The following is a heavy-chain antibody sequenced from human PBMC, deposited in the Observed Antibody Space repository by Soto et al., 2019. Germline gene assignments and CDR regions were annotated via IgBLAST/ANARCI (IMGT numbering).Heavy chain of an antibody. V-gene: IGHV3-53*01. Sequence: PGGSLRLSCAASGFTVSSNYMSWVRQAPGKGLEWVSVIYSGGSTYYADSVKGRFTISRDNAKNLLYLQMHSLTAEDTAVYYCARDFGDSKGSYYYYGMDVWGQGTTVTVSS. CDR3: ARDFGDSKGSYYYYGMDV. CDR2: IYSGGST. CDR1: GFTVSSNY. D-gene: IGHD2-21*02. J-gene: IGHJ6*02.